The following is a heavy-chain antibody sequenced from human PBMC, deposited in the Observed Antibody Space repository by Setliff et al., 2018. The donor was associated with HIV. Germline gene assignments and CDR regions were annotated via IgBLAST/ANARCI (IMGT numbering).Heavy chain of an antibody. J-gene: IGHJ4*02. CDR3: ARGGGVAVTTTGGTASFDY. D-gene: IGHD2-15*01. CDR2: AYHSGST. Sequence: PSETLSLTCAVSGFSISRSYYWAWIRQPPGKGLEWIASAYHSGSTYYNPSLKSRVAISVDTSKNQFSLRVSSVTATDTAVHFCARGGGVAVTTTGGTASFDYWGQGTLVTVSS. CDR1: GFSISRSYY. V-gene: IGHV4-38-2*01.